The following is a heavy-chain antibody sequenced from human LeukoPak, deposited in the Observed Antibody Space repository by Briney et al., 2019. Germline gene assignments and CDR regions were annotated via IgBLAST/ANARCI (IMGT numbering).Heavy chain of an antibody. Sequence: PGRSLRLSCAASGFTFSTYAMHWVRQAPGKGLEWVAVISYDGSSKYYADSVKGRFTISRDNSKNTLYLQMNSLRAEDTAVYYCARARSSYGYGDAFDIRGQGTMVTVSS. V-gene: IGHV3-30*04. D-gene: IGHD5-18*01. CDR3: ARARSSYGYGDAFDI. J-gene: IGHJ3*02. CDR1: GFTFSTYA. CDR2: ISYDGSSK.